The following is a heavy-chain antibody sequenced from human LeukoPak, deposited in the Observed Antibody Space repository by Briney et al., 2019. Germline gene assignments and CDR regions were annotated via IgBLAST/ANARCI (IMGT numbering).Heavy chain of an antibody. CDR2: INHSGST. CDR1: GGSFSGYY. D-gene: IGHD3-10*01. V-gene: IGHV4-34*01. CDR3: ARKTRKLLWFGESPVTAPPYYFDY. J-gene: IGHJ4*02. Sequence: SETLSLTCAVYGGSFSGYYWSWTRQPPGKGLEWIGEINHSGSTNYNPSLKSRVTISVDTSKNQFSLKLSSVTAADTAVYYCARKTRKLLWFGESPVTAPPYYFDYWGQGTLVTVSS.